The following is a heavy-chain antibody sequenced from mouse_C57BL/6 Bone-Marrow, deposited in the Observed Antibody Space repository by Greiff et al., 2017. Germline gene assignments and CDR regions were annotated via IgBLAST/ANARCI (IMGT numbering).Heavy chain of an antibody. CDR1: GYTFTDYE. CDR3: TRRGDGSSSG. CDR2: IDPETGGT. D-gene: IGHD1-1*01. V-gene: IGHV1-15*01. J-gene: IGHJ2*01. Sequence: QVQLKQSGAELVRPGASVTLSCKASGYTFTDYEMHWVQQTPVHGLEWIGAIDPETGGTAYTQKFKGKAILTADKSSSTAYMERRSLTSEDAAVYYCTRRGDGSSSGWGQGTTLTVSS.